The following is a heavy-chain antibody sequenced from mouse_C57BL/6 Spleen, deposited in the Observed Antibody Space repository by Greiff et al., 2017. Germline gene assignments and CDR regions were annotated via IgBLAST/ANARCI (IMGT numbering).Heavy chain of an antibody. CDR3: AREGGNGAMDY. Sequence: EVNVVESGGGLVKPGGSLKLSCAASGFTFSDYGMHWVRQAPEKGLEWVAYISSGSSTIYYADTVKGRFTISRDNAKNTLFLQMTSLRSEDTAMYYCAREGGNGAMDYWGQGTSVTVSS. CDR1: GFTFSDYG. D-gene: IGHD1-1*02. V-gene: IGHV5-17*01. CDR2: ISSGSSTI. J-gene: IGHJ4*01.